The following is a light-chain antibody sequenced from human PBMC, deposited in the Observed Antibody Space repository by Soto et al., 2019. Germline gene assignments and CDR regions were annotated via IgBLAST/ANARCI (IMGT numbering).Light chain of an antibody. CDR2: ASV. CDR1: QSSGSNF. J-gene: IGKJ1*01. CDR3: QHYNSYSEA. Sequence: ELVLTHSPGSLSLSPGERATLSCKTSQSSGSNFVAWYQQRPGQPPRLLIYASVNRATGIPDRFSGSASGTDFTLTISSLQPDDFATYYCQHYNSYSEAFGQGTKVDTK. V-gene: IGKV3-20*01.